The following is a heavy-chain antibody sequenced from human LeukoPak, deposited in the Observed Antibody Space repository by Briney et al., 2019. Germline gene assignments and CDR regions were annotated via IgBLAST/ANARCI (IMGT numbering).Heavy chain of an antibody. J-gene: IGHJ5*02. Sequence: PSETLSLTCAVYGGSFSGYYWSWIRQPPGKGLEWIGEINHSGSTNYNPSLKSRVTISVDTSKNQFSLKLSSVTAADTAVYYCARGRVGAYPTWGQGTLVTASS. D-gene: IGHD1-26*01. CDR3: ARGRVGAYPT. CDR2: INHSGST. V-gene: IGHV4-34*01. CDR1: GGSFSGYY.